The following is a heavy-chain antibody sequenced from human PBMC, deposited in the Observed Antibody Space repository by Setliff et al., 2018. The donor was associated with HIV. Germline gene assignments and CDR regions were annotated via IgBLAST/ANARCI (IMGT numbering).Heavy chain of an antibody. CDR3: SGWKGDYYDSSGINGY. CDR2: IRSKANSYAT. J-gene: IGHJ4*02. Sequence: GGSLRLSCAVSGFTSSGSAMHWVRQASGKGLEWVGRIRSKANSYATEYAASVKGRFTISRDDSKNTAYLQMNSLKTDDTAMYYCSGWKGDYYDSSGINGYWGQGTLVTVSS. D-gene: IGHD3-22*01. CDR1: GFTSSGSA. V-gene: IGHV3-73*01.